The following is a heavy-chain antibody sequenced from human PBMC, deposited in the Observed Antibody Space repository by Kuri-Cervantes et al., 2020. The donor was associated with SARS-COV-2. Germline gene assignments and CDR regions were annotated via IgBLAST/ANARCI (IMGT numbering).Heavy chain of an antibody. CDR1: GFTFSSYA. D-gene: IGHD3-3*01. Sequence: GGSLRLSCAASGFTFSSYAMHWVRQAPGKGLEWVANIDQDGSEQYYVDSVKGRFSISRDNAKKSLYLQMNSLRAEDTAVYYCASTFLNFWSGYYEDVWGKGTTVTVSS. J-gene: IGHJ6*04. CDR2: IDQDGSEQ. V-gene: IGHV3-7*01. CDR3: ASTFLNFWSGYYEDV.